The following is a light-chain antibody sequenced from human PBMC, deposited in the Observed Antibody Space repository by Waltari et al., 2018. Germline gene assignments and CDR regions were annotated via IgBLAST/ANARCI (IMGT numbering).Light chain of an antibody. V-gene: IGLV1-44*01. CDR2: TND. J-gene: IGLJ2*01. CDR3: AAWDDSLNGVI. Sequence: QSVLTQPPSASGTPGQRVTISCSGRSSNIGSNAVTWYHQSPGAAPKLLIYTNDQRPSGVPDRFSRSKSGTSASLAISGLQSEDEADYYCAAWDDSLNGVIFGGGTKLTVL. CDR1: SSNIGSNA.